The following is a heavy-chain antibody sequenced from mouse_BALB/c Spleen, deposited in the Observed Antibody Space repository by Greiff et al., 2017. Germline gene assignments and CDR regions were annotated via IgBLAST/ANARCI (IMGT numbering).Heavy chain of an antibody. J-gene: IGHJ3*01. Sequence: EVQRVESGGGLVQPGGSLKLSCAASGFTFSSYGMSWVRQTPDKRLELVATINSNGGSTYYPDSVKGRFTISRDNAKNTLYLQMSSLKSEDTAMYYCAREKGFAYWGQGTLVTVSA. V-gene: IGHV5-6-3*01. CDR3: AREKGFAY. CDR1: GFTFSSYG. CDR2: INSNGGST.